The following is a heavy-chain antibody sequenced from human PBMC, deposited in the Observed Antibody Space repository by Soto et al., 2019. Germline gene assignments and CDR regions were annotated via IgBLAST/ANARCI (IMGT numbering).Heavy chain of an antibody. D-gene: IGHD2-2*01. Sequence: GESLKISCQGSGYSFTSCLIGWVRQMPWKGLEWMGIIYPGDSDTRYNPSFQGQVTISADTSISTAYPQRSSLKASDTAMYYCARLRLVAVRAAMGLDAFEGWGQATMVT. CDR3: ARLRLVAVRAAMGLDAFEG. J-gene: IGHJ3*01. V-gene: IGHV5-51*01. CDR2: IYPGDSDT. CDR1: GYSFTSCL.